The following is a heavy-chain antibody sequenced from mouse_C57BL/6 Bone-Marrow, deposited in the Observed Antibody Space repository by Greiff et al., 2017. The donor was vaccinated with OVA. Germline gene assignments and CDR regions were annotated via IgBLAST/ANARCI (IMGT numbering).Heavy chain of an antibody. J-gene: IGHJ3*01. CDR1: GYTFTSYW. D-gene: IGHD6-5*01. V-gene: IGHV1-50*01. CDR2: IDPSDSYT. Sequence: QVQLQQPGAELVKPGASVKLSCKASGYTFTSYWMQWVKQRPGQGLEWIGEIDPSDSYTNYNQKFKGKATLTVDTSSSTAYMQLSSLTSEDSVVYYCARTCSEGFAYWGQGTLVTVSA. CDR3: ARTCSEGFAY.